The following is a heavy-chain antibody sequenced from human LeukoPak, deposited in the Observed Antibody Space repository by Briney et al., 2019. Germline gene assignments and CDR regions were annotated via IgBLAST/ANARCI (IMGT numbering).Heavy chain of an antibody. CDR3: ATGRIQLWYAY. Sequence: GGPLRLSCAASGFTLSSNYMSWVRQAPGKGLEWVSLLDSGGSAFYADSMKGRFTISRDNSKNTLYLQMNSLRAEDTAVYYCATGRIQLWYAYWGHGTLVTVSS. CDR1: GFTLSSNY. CDR2: LDSGGSA. J-gene: IGHJ4*01. D-gene: IGHD5-18*01. V-gene: IGHV3-53*01.